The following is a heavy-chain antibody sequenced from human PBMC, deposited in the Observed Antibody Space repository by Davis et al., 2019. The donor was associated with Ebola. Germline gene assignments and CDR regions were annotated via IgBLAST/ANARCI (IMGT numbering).Heavy chain of an antibody. J-gene: IGHJ3*01. V-gene: IGHV4-31*03. D-gene: IGHD1-26*01. CDR3: ARVSGNAFDV. CDR2: INYSGTA. CDR1: GGSIRSGAYY. Sequence: PSETLSLTCTVSGGSIRSGAYYWTWISQHPGKGLEWIGYINYSGTAYFNPSVKSRITISVDTSKNQFSLKLSSVTAADTAVYYCARVSGNAFDVWGQGTVVTVSA.